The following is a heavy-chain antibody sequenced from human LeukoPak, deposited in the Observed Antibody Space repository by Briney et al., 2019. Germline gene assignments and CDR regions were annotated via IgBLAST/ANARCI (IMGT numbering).Heavy chain of an antibody. CDR3: ARDRKRQLVRDVFDI. V-gene: IGHV3-11*04. D-gene: IGHD6-13*01. CDR1: GFTFSDYY. Sequence: GGSLRLSCAASGFTFSDYYMSWIRQAPGKGLEWVSYISSSGSTIYYADSVKGRFTISRDNAKNSLYLQMNSLRAEDTADCARDRKRQLVRDVFDIWGQGTMVTVSS. J-gene: IGHJ3*02. CDR2: ISSSGSTI.